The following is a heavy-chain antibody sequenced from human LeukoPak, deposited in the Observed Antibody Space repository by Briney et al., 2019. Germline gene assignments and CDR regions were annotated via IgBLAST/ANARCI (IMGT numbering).Heavy chain of an antibody. CDR3: ARADRLHGGPYLIGP. CDR2: INPYTGGT. CDR1: GYSFADYY. V-gene: IGHV1-2*02. D-gene: IGHD2-21*01. J-gene: IGHJ5*02. Sequence: ASVTVSCRASGYSFADYYMHWVRQAPGQGLEWMVWINPYTGGTLSAQKFQGRVTMTRDTSITTVYMEVSWLTSDDTAIYYCARADRLHGGPYLIGPWGQGTLVTVSS.